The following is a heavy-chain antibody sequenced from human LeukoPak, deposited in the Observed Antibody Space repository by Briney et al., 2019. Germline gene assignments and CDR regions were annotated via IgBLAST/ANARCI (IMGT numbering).Heavy chain of an antibody. CDR2: IYYSWST. CDR3: ASLSSAMSRVDY. V-gene: IGHV4-39*01. D-gene: IGHD2-2*01. J-gene: IGHJ4*02. Sequence: SETLSLTCTVSGGSISSSSYYWGWIRQPPGKGLEWIGSIYYSWSTYYNPSLKSRVTLSVDMSKNQFSLALSSVTAADTAVYYCASLSSAMSRVDYWGLGTLVTVSS. CDR1: GGSISSSSYY.